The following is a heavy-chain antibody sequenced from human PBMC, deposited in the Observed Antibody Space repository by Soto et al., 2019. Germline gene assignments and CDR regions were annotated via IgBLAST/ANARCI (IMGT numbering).Heavy chain of an antibody. D-gene: IGHD3-10*01. CDR2: IYPGDSDT. J-gene: IGHJ4*01. Sequence: PGESLKISCKGSGYSFTSYWIGWVRQMPGKGLEWMGIIYPGDSDTRYSPSFQGQVTISADKSISTAYLQWSSLKASDTAMYYCARDSGYGSGNSVNHYLDCWGRGTLVTVSS. CDR1: GYSFTSYW. V-gene: IGHV5-51*01. CDR3: ARDSGYGSGNSVNHYLDC.